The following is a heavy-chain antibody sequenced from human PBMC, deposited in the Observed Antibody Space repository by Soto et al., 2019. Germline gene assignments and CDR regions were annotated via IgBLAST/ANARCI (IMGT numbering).Heavy chain of an antibody. V-gene: IGHV6-1*01. CDR1: GESVSSKSAA. Sequence: HTLSLTRAVSGESVSSKSAAWDWIRQSPSRGFEWLGRTRYTSQCYSEYAVSVRSRITINPDTAKNHFSLQLTSVTPEDAAVYYCVRVDWNDAGSWGQGTLVTVSS. J-gene: IGHJ5*02. D-gene: IGHD1-1*01. CDR3: VRVDWNDAGS. CDR2: TRYTSQCYS.